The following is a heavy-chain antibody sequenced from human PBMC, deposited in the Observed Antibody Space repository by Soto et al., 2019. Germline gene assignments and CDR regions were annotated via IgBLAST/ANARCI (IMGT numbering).Heavy chain of an antibody. Sequence: GESLKISCKGSGYTFTTYWIGWVRQMPGKGLEWMGIIYPRDSDTRYSPSFQGQVTISADKSISTAYLQWSSLKASDTAMYYCARHGVGDILTGQTDFWGQGTLVTVSS. CDR3: ARHGVGDILTGQTDF. V-gene: IGHV5-51*01. CDR2: IYPRDSDT. J-gene: IGHJ4*02. CDR1: GYTFTTYW. D-gene: IGHD3-9*01.